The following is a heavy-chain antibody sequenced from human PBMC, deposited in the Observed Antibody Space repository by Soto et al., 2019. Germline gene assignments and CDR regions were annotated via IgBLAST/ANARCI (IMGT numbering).Heavy chain of an antibody. CDR2: IYYSGST. Sequence: SETLSLTCTVSGGSISSYYWSWIRQPPGKGLEWIGYIYYSGSTNYNPSLKSRVTISVDTSKNQFSLKLSSVTAADTAVYYCARGYCSGGSCYDYWGQGTLVTVSS. V-gene: IGHV4-59*01. J-gene: IGHJ4*02. CDR1: GGSISSYY. D-gene: IGHD2-15*01. CDR3: ARGYCSGGSCYDY.